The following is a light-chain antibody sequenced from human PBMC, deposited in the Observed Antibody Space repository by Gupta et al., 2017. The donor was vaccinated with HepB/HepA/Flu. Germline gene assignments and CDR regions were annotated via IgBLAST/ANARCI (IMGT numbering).Light chain of an antibody. CDR2: DVS. CDR1: SSDVGFYNY. J-gene: IGLJ2*01. CDR3: SSYTTSSVPGI. Sequence: QSALTQPASVSGSPGQSTTISCTGTSSDVGFYNYVSWYQQHPGKAPKLMIYDVSNRPSGVSNRFSGSKSGKTASLTISGLQAEDEADYYCSSYTTSSVPGIFGGGTKLTVL. V-gene: IGLV2-14*03.